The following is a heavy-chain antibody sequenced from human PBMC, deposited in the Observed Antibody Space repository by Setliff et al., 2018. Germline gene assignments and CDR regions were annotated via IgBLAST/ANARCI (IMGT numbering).Heavy chain of an antibody. CDR3: AREVNDNFWSGYLYYYGMDV. J-gene: IGHJ6*02. Sequence: AGGSLRLSCAASGFTFSNYAMGWVRQAPGEGLEWVSSISGSASSTYYADSVKGRFTISRDNSKNTLFLQMLSLRVEDTAVYYCAREVNDNFWSGYLYYYGMDVWGQGTTVTVSS. V-gene: IGHV3-23*01. CDR2: ISGSASST. D-gene: IGHD3-3*01. CDR1: GFTFSNYA.